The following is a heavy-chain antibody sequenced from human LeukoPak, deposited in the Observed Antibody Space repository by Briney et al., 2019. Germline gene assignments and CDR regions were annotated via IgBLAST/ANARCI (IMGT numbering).Heavy chain of an antibody. V-gene: IGHV3-20*04. CDR1: GFTFDDYG. D-gene: IGHD2-21*01. J-gene: IGHJ4*02. CDR2: INWNGGST. Sequence: GGSLRLSCAASGFTFDDYGMSWVRQAPGKGLEWVSGINWNGGSTGYADSVKGRFTISRDNAKKTLYLQMNSLRAEDTALYYCARALGGDYDYWGQGTLVTVSS. CDR3: ARALGGDYDY.